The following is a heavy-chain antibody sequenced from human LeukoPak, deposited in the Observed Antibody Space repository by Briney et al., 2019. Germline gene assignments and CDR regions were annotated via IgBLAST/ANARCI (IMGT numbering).Heavy chain of an antibody. CDR3: ARDSKYYYDSAGSRFDP. J-gene: IGHJ5*02. CDR1: GYTFTNFA. V-gene: IGHV1-18*01. Sequence: ASVKVPCKASGYTFTNFAISWVRQAPGQGLEWMGWISAYNGNTNYAQKLQGRVTMTTDTSTTTAYMELRSLRSDDTAVYYCARDSKYYYDSAGSRFDPWGQGTLVTVSS. D-gene: IGHD3-22*01. CDR2: ISAYNGNT.